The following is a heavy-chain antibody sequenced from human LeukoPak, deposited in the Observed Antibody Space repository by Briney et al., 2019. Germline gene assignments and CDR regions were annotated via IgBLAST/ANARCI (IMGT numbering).Heavy chain of an antibody. CDR1: GGSINIYY. CDR3: ARGPLTVTRGFDP. J-gene: IGHJ5*02. Sequence: SETLSLTCTVSGGSINIYYWSWIRQPAGRGLEWIGRIYTSGSTHYNPSLKSRVTMSVDTSKNQFSLKLSSVTAADTAVYYCARGPLTVTRGFDPWGQGTLVTVSS. CDR2: IYTSGST. D-gene: IGHD4-17*01. V-gene: IGHV4-4*07.